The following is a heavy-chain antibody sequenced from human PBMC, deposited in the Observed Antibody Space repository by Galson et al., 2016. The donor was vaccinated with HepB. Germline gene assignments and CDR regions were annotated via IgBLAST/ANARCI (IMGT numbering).Heavy chain of an antibody. V-gene: IGHV4-31*03. J-gene: IGHJ4*02. CDR3: ARDRKYYESRLDY. D-gene: IGHD3-22*01. CDR2: IYYSGST. Sequence: TLSLTCTVSGGSISSGGYYWSWIRQHPGKGLEWIGYIYYSGSTYYNPSLESRVTISVDTSKNQFSLKLSSVTAADTAVYYCARDRKYYESRLDYWGQGTLVTVSS. CDR1: GGSISSGGYY.